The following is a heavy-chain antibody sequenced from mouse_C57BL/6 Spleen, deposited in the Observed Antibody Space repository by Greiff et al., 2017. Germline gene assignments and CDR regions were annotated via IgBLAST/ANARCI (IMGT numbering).Heavy chain of an antibody. Sequence: QVQLQQSGAELARPGASVKMSCKASGYTFTSYTMHWVKQRPGQGLEWIGYINPSSGYTKYNQKFKDKATLTADKSSSTAYMQLSSLTSEDSAVYYCARQQAPDGMDYWGQGTSVTVSS. D-gene: IGHD3-2*02. CDR1: GYTFTSYT. CDR3: ARQQAPDGMDY. V-gene: IGHV1-4*01. J-gene: IGHJ4*01. CDR2: INPSSGYT.